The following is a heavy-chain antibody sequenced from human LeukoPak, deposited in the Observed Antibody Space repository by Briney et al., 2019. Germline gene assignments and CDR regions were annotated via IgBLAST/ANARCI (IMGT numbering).Heavy chain of an antibody. Sequence: PGGSLRLSCAASGFMFSGYWMRWVRQGPEKGLELVSRIDNDGNGIIYADSVKGRFTTSRDNAKNTLYLQMSSLRVEDTAVYYCATGGGWEPSSGVVTRIDVWGKGTTVTVSS. CDR3: ATGGGWEPSSGVVTRIDV. J-gene: IGHJ6*03. CDR2: IDNDGNGI. CDR1: GFMFSGYW. V-gene: IGHV3-74*01. D-gene: IGHD3-3*01.